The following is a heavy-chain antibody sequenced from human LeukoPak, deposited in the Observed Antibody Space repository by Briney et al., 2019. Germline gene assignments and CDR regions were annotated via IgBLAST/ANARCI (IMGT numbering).Heavy chain of an antibody. Sequence: PGGSLRLSCAASGFTLSTYAMSWVRQTPGKGLEWVAATSSSDAGTYHADSVKGRFTISRDNSKKTLNLQMNSLRAEDTAVYYCAKEYDRSGYEGTGFDYWGQGTLVTVSS. CDR1: GFTLSTYA. CDR2: TSSSDAGT. CDR3: AKEYDRSGYEGTGFDY. V-gene: IGHV3-23*01. J-gene: IGHJ4*02. D-gene: IGHD3-22*01.